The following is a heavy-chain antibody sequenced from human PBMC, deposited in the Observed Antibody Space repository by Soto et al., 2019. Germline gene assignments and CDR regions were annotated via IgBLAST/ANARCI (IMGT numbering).Heavy chain of an antibody. CDR3: ARDDVGSAWPY. D-gene: IGHD6-19*01. CDR1: GYSFIANA. J-gene: IGHJ4*02. Sequence: ASVKVSGKTSGYSFIANAVHWVRQAPGQGLEWMGWINADNGNTKYSRKMQGRRTISRDTSASTVYMELTGLTSEDTAVYFCARDDVGSAWPYWGQGTLVTVSS. V-gene: IGHV1-3*01. CDR2: INADNGNT.